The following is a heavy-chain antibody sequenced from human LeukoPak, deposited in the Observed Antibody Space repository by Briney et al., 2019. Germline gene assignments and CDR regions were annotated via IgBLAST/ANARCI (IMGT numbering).Heavy chain of an antibody. CDR1: GYSISSGYY. V-gene: IGHV4-38-2*02. CDR2: IYHSGST. J-gene: IGHJ5*02. CDR3: ARPLRGPGNRFDP. Sequence: SSETLSLTCTVSGYSISSGYYWGWIRQPPGKGLEWIGSIYHSGSTYYNPSLKSRVTISVDTSKNQFSLKLSSVTAADTAVYYCARPLRGPGNRFDPWGQGTLVTVSS. D-gene: IGHD3-10*01.